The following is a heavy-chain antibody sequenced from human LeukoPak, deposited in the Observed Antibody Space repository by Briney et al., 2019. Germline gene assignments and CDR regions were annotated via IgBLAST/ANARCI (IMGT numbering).Heavy chain of an antibody. J-gene: IGHJ4*02. Sequence: GPLSLSCAAPRLLFRTYGMHWVRQAPGKGRGWTAFVRDDGSTKYYGDPVKGRFTISRDNSKSTLYLQMNSLRAEDTAVYFCARTGSSSWGFFDSWAQGTLVTVSS. CDR1: RLLFRTYG. CDR2: VRDDGSTK. CDR3: ARTGSSSWGFFDS. V-gene: IGHV3-30*02. D-gene: IGHD6-6*01.